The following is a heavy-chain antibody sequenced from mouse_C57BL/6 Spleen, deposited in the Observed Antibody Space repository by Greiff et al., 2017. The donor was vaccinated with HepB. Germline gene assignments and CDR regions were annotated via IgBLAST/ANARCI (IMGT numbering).Heavy chain of an antibody. CDR2: IYHGSGST. CDR3: ARGTSAVATNYFDY. J-gene: IGHJ2*01. Sequence: QVQLQQPGAELVKPGASVKMSCKASGYTFTSYWITWVKQRPGQGLEWIGDIYHGSGSTNYNEKFKSKSTLTVDTSSSTTYMQLSRLTSEDSAVYYWARGTSAVATNYFDYWGQGTTLTVSS. V-gene: IGHV1-55*01. D-gene: IGHD1-1*01. CDR1: GYTFTSYW.